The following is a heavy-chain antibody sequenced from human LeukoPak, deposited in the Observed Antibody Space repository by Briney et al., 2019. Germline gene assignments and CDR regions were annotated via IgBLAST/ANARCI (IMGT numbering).Heavy chain of an antibody. D-gene: IGHD6-13*01. Sequence: SVKVSCKASGSTFTCYYMHRMRQPPGQGLEWKGIINLSGGGTSYPQKCQGRATMTRETSTRTVYRELSSLRSEDTAVYYCAGSAVERQQLARFDYWGQGTLVTVSS. V-gene: IGHV1-46*01. CDR1: GSTFTCYY. CDR3: AGSAVERQQLARFDY. J-gene: IGHJ4*02. CDR2: INLSGGGT.